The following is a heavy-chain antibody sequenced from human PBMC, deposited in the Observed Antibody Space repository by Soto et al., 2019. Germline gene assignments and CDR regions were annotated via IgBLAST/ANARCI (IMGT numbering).Heavy chain of an antibody. V-gene: IGHV3-66*01. D-gene: IGHD4-17*01. CDR2: IYSGGST. CDR3: ARVAYDYYYYYYMDV. Sequence: GSLRLSCAASGFTVSSNYMSWVRQAPGKGLEWVSVIYSGGSTYYADSVKGRFTISRDNSKNTLYLQMNSLRAEDTAVYYCARVAYDYYYYYYMDVWGKGTTVTVSS. CDR1: GFTVSSNY. J-gene: IGHJ6*03.